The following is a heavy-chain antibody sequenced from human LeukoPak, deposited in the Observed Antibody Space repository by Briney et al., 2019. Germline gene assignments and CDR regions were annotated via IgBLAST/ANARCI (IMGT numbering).Heavy chain of an antibody. V-gene: IGHV4-30-4*01. CDR1: GGSISSGDYY. J-gene: IGHJ4*02. CDR3: ARVVGRTTVVTRFDY. Sequence: SETLSLTCTVSGGSISSGDYYWSWIRQPPGKGLEWIGYIYYSGSTYYNPSLKSRVTISVDTSKNQFSLKLSSVTAADTAVYYCARVVGRTTVVTRFDYWGQGTLVTVSS. D-gene: IGHD4-23*01. CDR2: IYYSGST.